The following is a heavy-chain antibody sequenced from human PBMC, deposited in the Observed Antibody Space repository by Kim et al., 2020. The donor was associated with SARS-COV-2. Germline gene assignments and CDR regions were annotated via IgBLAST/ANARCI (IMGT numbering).Heavy chain of an antibody. D-gene: IGHD6-13*01. CDR3: ARGAAAVSVWYFDL. CDR1: GFTFSSYG. Sequence: GGSLRLSCAASGFTFSSYGMHWVRQAPGKGLEWVAVIWYDGSNKYYADSVKGRFTISRDNSKNTLYLQMNSLRAEDTAVYYCARGAAAVSVWYFDLWGRGTLVTVSS. CDR2: IWYDGSNK. V-gene: IGHV3-33*01. J-gene: IGHJ2*01.